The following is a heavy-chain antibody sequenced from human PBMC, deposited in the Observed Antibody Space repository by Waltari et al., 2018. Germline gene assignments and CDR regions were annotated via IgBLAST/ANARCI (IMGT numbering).Heavy chain of an antibody. J-gene: IGHJ4*02. V-gene: IGHV4-38-2*02. CDR3: ARGGYDYIWGSYRSKGGDY. D-gene: IGHD3-16*02. CDR2: IYHSGST. CDR1: GYSISSGYY. Sequence: QVQLQESGPGLVKPSETLSLTCTVSGYSISSGYYWGWIRQPPGKGLGCIGSIYHSGSTYYNPSIKSRVTISVDTSKNQFSLKLSSLTAADTAVYYCARGGYDYIWGSYRSKGGDYWGQGTLVTVSS.